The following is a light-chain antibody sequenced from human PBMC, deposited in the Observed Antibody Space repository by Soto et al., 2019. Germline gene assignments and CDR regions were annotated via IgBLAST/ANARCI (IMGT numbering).Light chain of an antibody. J-gene: IGLJ2*01. Sequence: NFMLTQPHSVSESPGKTVTISCTRSSGSIASNYVQWYQQRPGSAPTTVIYENNQRPSGVPDRFSGSTDGSSNSASLTISGLQTEDEGDYYCQSYDTTTVVFGGGTQLTVL. CDR3: QSYDTTTVV. CDR1: SGSIASNY. CDR2: ENN. V-gene: IGLV6-57*04.